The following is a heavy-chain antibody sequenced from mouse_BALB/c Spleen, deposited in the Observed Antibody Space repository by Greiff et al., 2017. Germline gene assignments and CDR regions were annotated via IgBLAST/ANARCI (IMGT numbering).Heavy chain of an antibody. CDR2: ISYSGST. Sequence: VQLKESGPGLVKPSQSLSLTCTVTGYSITSDYAWNWIRQFPGNKLEWMGYISYSGSTSYNPSLKSRISITRDTSKNQFFLQLNSVTTEDTATYYCARSYGSSPLAMDYWGQGTSVTVSS. CDR3: ARSYGSSPLAMDY. J-gene: IGHJ4*01. D-gene: IGHD1-1*01. CDR1: GYSITSDYA. V-gene: IGHV3-2*02.